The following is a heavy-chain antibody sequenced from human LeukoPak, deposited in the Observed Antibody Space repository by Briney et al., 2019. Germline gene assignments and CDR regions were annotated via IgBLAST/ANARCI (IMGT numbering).Heavy chain of an antibody. V-gene: IGHV4-34*01. J-gene: IGHJ4*02. CDR1: GGSFSGYY. Sequence: PSETLSLTCAVYGGSFSGYYWNWIRQPPGKGLEWIGEINHSGRTNYNPSLKSRVTTSVDTSKKQFSLKLSSVTAADTAVYYCARGVDYYGVWGQGTLVTVSS. CDR2: INHSGRT. D-gene: IGHD3-10*01. CDR3: ARGVDYYGV.